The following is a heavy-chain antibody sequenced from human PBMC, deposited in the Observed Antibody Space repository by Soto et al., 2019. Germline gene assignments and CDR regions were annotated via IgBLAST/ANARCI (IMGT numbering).Heavy chain of an antibody. CDR1: GYTFTSCA. CDR3: ARGSSGSYIIDY. J-gene: IGHJ4*02. Sequence: ASVKVSCKASGYTFTSCAMHWVRQAPGQRLEWMGWINAGNGDTKYSQKFQGRVTITRDTSASTVYMELSSLRSEDTAVYYCARGSSGSYIIDYWGQGTLGTLSS. V-gene: IGHV1-3*01. CDR2: INAGNGDT. D-gene: IGHD1-26*01.